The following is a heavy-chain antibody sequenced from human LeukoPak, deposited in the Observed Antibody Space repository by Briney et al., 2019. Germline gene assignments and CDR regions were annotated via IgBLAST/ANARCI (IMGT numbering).Heavy chain of an antibody. J-gene: IGHJ6*03. V-gene: IGHV1-8*03. CDR2: MNPNSGNA. CDR1: GYTFASYD. Sequence: ASVKVSCKPSGYTFASYDINWVRQAPGQGLEWMGWMNPNSGNAGYAQKFQGRVTITRNTSISTAYMELSSLRSEDTAVYYCARGPYGSGPGLYYYYYMDVWGKGTTVTVSS. CDR3: ARGPYGSGPGLYYYYYMDV. D-gene: IGHD3-10*01.